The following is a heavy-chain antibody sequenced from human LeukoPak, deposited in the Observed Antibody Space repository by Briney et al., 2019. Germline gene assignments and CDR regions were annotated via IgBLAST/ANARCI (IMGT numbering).Heavy chain of an antibody. CDR1: GGSISSISYY. Sequence: SETLSLTRTASGGSISSISYYWGWIRQPPGKGLEWIESIYYSGSTYYNPSLKSRVTISVDTSKNQFSLKLSSVTAADTAVYYCARSQFGGWGYSGSYFDYWGQGTLVTVSS. CDR3: ARSQFGGWGYSGSYFDY. CDR2: IYYSGST. D-gene: IGHD1-26*01. V-gene: IGHV4-39*01. J-gene: IGHJ4*02.